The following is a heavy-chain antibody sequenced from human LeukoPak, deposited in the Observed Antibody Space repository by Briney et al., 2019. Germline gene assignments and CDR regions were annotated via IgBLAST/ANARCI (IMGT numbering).Heavy chain of an antibody. V-gene: IGHV4-34*01. CDR3: ARYSGDWPYYFDF. CDR1: GGSFSGYY. J-gene: IGHJ4*02. D-gene: IGHD2-21*02. CDR2: INHSGST. Sequence: PSETLSLTCAVYGGSFSGYYWSWIRQPPGKGLEWIGEINHSGSTNYNPSLKSRVTISVDTSKNQFSLKLSSVTAADTAVYFCARYSGDWPYYFDFWGPGALVTVSS.